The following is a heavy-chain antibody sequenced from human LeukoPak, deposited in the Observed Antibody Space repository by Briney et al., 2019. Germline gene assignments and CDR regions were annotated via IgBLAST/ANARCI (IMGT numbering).Heavy chain of an antibody. D-gene: IGHD5-12*01. CDR3: AKDSGYDFFVDYFDY. V-gene: IGHV3-23*01. CDR2: FSGGGDHT. J-gene: IGHJ4*02. CDR1: GFTFSGYA. Sequence: GGSLRFSCAASGFTFSGYAMSWVRQAPGKGLEWVSTFSGGGDHTYYADSAKGRFTISRDKSKNTLHLQMNSLRVEDTAVYYCAKDSGYDFFVDYFDYWGQGTLVTVSS.